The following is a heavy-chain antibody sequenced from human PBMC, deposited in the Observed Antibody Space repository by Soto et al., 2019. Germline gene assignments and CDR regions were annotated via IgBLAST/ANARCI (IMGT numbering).Heavy chain of an antibody. CDR2: IGRGDTT. Sequence: GSLRLSCAASGFTFSIYAMTWVRQAPGKGLEWVSLIGRGDTTYYADSVRARFTISRDNSKNTLYLQMNSLRAEDTAIYYCARENHRSTMIDFDSWGQGTLVTVSS. J-gene: IGHJ4*02. CDR3: ARENHRSTMIDFDS. V-gene: IGHV3-23*01. CDR1: GFTFSIYA. D-gene: IGHD3-22*01.